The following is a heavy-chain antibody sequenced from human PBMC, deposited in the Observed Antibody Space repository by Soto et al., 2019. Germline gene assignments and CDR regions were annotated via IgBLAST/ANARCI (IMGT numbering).Heavy chain of an antibody. CDR1: GGTFSTYA. Sequence: QVQLEQSGGEVKQPGSSVRVSCKTSGGTFSTYAINWVRQAPGQGLEWMGAIIPLLGTADYSQKLQGRVTITADESTSTAYMELSSLRFDDTAVYFCARPKGTYSSGYYYFDFWGQGTLVTVSS. V-gene: IGHV1-69*01. CDR3: ARPKGTYSSGYYYFDF. D-gene: IGHD6-19*01. CDR2: IIPLLGTA. J-gene: IGHJ4*02.